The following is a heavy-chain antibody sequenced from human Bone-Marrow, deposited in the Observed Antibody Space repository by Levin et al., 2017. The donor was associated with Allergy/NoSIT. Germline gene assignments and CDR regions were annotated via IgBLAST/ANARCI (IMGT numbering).Heavy chain of an antibody. V-gene: IGHV4-61*01. CDR1: GGSVTTDNYY. D-gene: IGHD4-23*01. CDR2: ISYSGST. Sequence: SQTLSLTCTVSGGSVTTDNYYWSWIRQPPGKGLEWIGYISYSGSTNYNPSLKSRVTISVDTSKNQFSLNLSSVTAADTAVYYCARGRGGFYYYGLDVWGQGTTITVS. CDR3: ARGRGGFYYYGLDV. J-gene: IGHJ6*02.